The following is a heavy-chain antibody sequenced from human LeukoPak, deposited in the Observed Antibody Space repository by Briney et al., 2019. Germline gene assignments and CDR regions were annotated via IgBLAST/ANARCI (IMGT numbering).Heavy chain of an antibody. CDR2: IIPIFGTA. CDR1: GGTFSSYA. CDR3: ARGRILPPEAGRYSLDY. V-gene: IGHV1-69*05. J-gene: IGHJ4*02. D-gene: IGHD1-26*01. Sequence: GSSVKVSCKASGGTFSSYAISWVRQAPGQGLEWMGGIIPIFGTANYAQKFQGRVAITTDESTSTAYMELSSLRSEDTAVYYCARGRILPPEAGRYSLDYWGQGTLVTVSS.